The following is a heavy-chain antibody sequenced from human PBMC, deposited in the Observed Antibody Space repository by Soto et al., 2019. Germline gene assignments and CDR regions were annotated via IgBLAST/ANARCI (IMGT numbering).Heavy chain of an antibody. V-gene: IGHV3-74*01. CDR2: INSDGSST. D-gene: IGHD2-15*01. CDR1: GFTFSSYW. J-gene: IGHJ3*02. CDR3: AREHNINGTDAFDI. Sequence: EVQLVESGGGLVQPGGSLRLSCAASGFTFSSYWMHWVRQAPGKGLVWVLRINSDGSSTSYADSVKGRFTISRDNAKNTLYLQMNSLRAEDTAVYYCAREHNINGTDAFDIWGQGTMVTVSS.